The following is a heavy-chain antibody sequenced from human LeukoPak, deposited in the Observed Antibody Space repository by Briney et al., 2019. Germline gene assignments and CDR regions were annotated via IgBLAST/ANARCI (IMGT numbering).Heavy chain of an antibody. J-gene: IGHJ4*02. CDR1: GFSLTNYA. CDR3: AREDARDGGYFDY. D-gene: IGHD3-16*01. CDR2: INGGGTYS. V-gene: IGHV3-23*01. Sequence: PRGSLRLSCAASGFSLTNYAMGWVRQAPGKGLEWLSVINGGGTYSHHADSVKGRFTMSRDTSKNTVYLQMNSLRAEDTAVYYCAREDARDGGYFDYWAQGTLVTVSS.